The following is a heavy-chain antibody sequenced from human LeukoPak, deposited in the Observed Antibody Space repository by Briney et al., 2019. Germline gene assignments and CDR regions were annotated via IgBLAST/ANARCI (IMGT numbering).Heavy chain of an antibody. CDR3: ARTTDYGDYVEYFQH. D-gene: IGHD4-17*01. J-gene: IGHJ1*01. CDR1: GATLSSYS. CDR2: ISSSSTYM. Sequence: GGSLRLSCAASGATLSSYSMNWVRQAPGKGLEWVSSISSSSTYMYYADSVKGRFTISRDNAKNSLYLQMNSLRAEDTAVYYCARTTDYGDYVEYFQHWGQGTLVTVSS. V-gene: IGHV3-21*01.